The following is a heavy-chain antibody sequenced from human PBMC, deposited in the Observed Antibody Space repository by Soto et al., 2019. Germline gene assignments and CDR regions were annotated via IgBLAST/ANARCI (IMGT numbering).Heavy chain of an antibody. CDR2: IKRDGSEK. J-gene: IGHJ4*02. D-gene: IGHD4-17*01. Sequence: LRLSCTASGFMFGSYWMTWVRHVPGKGLQWVANIKRDGSEKYYVDFVKGRFTISRDNADNSVFLDMNNLRVDDTATYYCARVRATDYEIDYWGQGALVTVS. V-gene: IGHV3-7*03. CDR3: ARVRATDYEIDY. CDR1: GFMFGSYW.